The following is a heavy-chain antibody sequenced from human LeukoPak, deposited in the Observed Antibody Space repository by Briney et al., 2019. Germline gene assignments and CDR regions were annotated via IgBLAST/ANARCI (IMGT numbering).Heavy chain of an antibody. J-gene: IGHJ4*02. CDR1: GYTFTSYG. V-gene: IGHV1-18*01. CDR3: ARLNPNFRVFDY. D-gene: IGHD3-10*01. CDR2: IGAYNGNT. Sequence: ASVKVSCKSSGYTFTSYGISWVRQAPGQGREWVGWIGAYNGNTNYAQKLQGRVTMTTDTSTSTAYMELRSLRSDDTAVYYCARLNPNFRVFDYWGQGTLVTVSS.